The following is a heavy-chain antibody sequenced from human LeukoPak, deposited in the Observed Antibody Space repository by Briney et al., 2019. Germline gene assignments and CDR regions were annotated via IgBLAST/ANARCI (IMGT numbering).Heavy chain of an antibody. CDR3: AKSTTYYCDSSGYPL. V-gene: IGHV3-7*03. Sequence: GGSLRLSCAASGFTFTTYWMSWVRQAPGKGLEWVANIKQDGTEKYYVDSVKGRFTISRDNSKNILYLQMNSLRAEDTAVYYCAKSTTYYCDSSGYPLWGQGTLVTVSS. J-gene: IGHJ4*02. CDR1: GFTFTTYW. CDR2: IKQDGTEK. D-gene: IGHD3-22*01.